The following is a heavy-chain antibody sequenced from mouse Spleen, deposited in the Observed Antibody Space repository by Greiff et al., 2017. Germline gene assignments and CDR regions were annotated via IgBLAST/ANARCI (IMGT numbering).Heavy chain of an antibody. CDR1: GYTFTSYW. CDR3: AREGGTTVVDDY. J-gene: IGHJ2*01. CDR2: IDPSDSYT. Sequence: VQLQQPGAELVKPGASVKLSCKASGYTFTSYWMQWVKQRPGQGLEWIGEIDPSDSYTNYNQKFKGKATLTVDTSSSTAYMQLSSLTSEDSAVYYCAREGGTTVVDDYWGQGTTLTVSS. V-gene: IGHV1-50*01. D-gene: IGHD1-1*01.